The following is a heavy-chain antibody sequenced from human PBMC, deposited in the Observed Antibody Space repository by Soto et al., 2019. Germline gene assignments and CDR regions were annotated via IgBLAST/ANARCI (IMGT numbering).Heavy chain of an antibody. CDR2: IGFAGDT. CDR3: VRGLPGGFDP. CDR1: GFIFSNFD. J-gene: IGHJ5*02. D-gene: IGHD3-10*01. V-gene: IGHV3-13*01. Sequence: PGGSLRLSCGACGFIFSNFDMHWVRQTTEKGLEWVSGIGFAGDTNYSGSVKGRFTISRENAKNSLFLQMNSLRVGDTAVYYCVRGLPGGFDPWGQGTLVTVSS.